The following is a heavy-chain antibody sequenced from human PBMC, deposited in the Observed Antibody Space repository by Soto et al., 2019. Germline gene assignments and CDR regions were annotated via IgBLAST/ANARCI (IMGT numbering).Heavy chain of an antibody. D-gene: IGHD3-16*01. CDR1: GGSILSHL. CDR2: VSHSGRT. CDR3: AREGPLSGDAFDI. J-gene: IGHJ3*02. Sequence: PSETLSFTYTVSGGSILSHLWCWIRQPPGKGLEWIGYVSHSGRTTHNPSLKSRVTISLDTSQNQVSLQLRSVTAADTAVYYCAREGPLSGDAFDIWGRVTKVT. V-gene: IGHV4-59*11.